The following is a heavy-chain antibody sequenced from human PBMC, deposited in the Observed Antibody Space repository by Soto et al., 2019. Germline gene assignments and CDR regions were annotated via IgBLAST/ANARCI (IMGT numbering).Heavy chain of an antibody. CDR3: AKALYGSSSSTIDY. CDR1: GFTFDDYA. V-gene: IGHV3-9*01. CDR2: ITWNSGYT. D-gene: IGHD6-13*01. Sequence: GGSLRLSCAASGFTFDDYAMHWVRQAPGKGLEWVSYITWNSGYTGYADSVKGRFTISRDNANNSLYLQMNSLKPEDTAFYYCAKALYGSSSSTIDYWGQGTLVTVSS. J-gene: IGHJ4*02.